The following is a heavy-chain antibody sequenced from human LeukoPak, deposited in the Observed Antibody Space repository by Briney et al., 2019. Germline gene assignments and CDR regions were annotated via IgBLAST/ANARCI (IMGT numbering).Heavy chain of an antibody. CDR1: GYSISSGYY. CDR3: ARQYSGSYLGDYFDY. V-gene: IGHV4-38-2*02. J-gene: IGHJ4*02. CDR2: VYRSGDT. D-gene: IGHD1-26*01. Sequence: PSETLSLTCSVSGYSISSGYYWGWIRQPPGKGLEWIGSVYRSGDTYHNPSLKSRATISVDTSKNQYSLKLTSVTAADTAVYYCARQYSGSYLGDYFDYWGQGTLVTVSS.